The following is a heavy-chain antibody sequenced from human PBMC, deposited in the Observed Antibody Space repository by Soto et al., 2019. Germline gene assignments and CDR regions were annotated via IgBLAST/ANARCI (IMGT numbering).Heavy chain of an antibody. CDR2: ISSQGGGGAA. J-gene: IGHJ1*01. Sequence: QLVESGGGFVKPGMSLRLTCEASGFNFSNAWMTWVRQAPGKGLERVGLISSQGGGGAADYAAPVRGRVTISRDDLQNLVFLHRDNLQPEDTSVYFCITAPLRWGQDTLVTVSS. CDR3: ITAPLR. CDR1: GFNFSNAW. V-gene: IGHV3-15*01.